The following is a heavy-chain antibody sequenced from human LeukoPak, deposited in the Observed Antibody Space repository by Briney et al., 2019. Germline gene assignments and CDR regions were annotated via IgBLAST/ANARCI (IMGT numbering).Heavy chain of an antibody. CDR2: IKLDGSEK. CDR1: GFTFRSYW. D-gene: IGHD2-8*01. V-gene: IGHV3-7*01. CDR3: ARAIVLGTAIWFDH. J-gene: IGHJ5*02. Sequence: HPGGSLRLSCPASGFTFRSYWMTWVRQAPGKGLEWVANIKLDGSEKYYVDSVKGRFTISRDNAKNSLYLQLNSLRAEDTAVYYCARAIVLGTAIWFDHWGQGTLVAVSS.